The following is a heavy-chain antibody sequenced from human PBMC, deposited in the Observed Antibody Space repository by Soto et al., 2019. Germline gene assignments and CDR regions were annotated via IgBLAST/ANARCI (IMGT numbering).Heavy chain of an antibody. V-gene: IGHV4-30-4*01. CDR2: IYYSGST. CDR1: GGSISSGDYY. D-gene: IGHD3-22*01. Sequence: QVQLQESGPGLVKPSQTLSLTCTVSGGSISSGDYYWSWIRQPPGKGLEWIGYIYYSGSTYYNPSLKRRVTISVDTSKNQFSLKLSSVTAADTAVYYCARGGVGVVVITSAEYFQHWGQGTLVTGSS. J-gene: IGHJ1*01. CDR3: ARGGVGVVVITSAEYFQH.